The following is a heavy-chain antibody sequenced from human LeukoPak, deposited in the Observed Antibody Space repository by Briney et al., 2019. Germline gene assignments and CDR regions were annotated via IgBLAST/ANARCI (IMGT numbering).Heavy chain of an antibody. CDR3: SGHMTSADY. V-gene: IGHV3-15*05. CDR2: IKSKVHGGTT. CDR1: GFTFRSYA. Sequence: ATSLRLSCAASGFTFRSYAMHWVLQAPPKGLEWVARIKSKVHGGTTDYAAPVNGRFTISRDDSENKLYLQMSSLKTEDTGVYYCSGHMTSADYWGQGTLVTVSS. J-gene: IGHJ4*02. D-gene: IGHD4-11*01.